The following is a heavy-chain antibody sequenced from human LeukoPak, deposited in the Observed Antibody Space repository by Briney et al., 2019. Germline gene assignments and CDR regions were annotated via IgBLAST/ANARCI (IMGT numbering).Heavy chain of an antibody. CDR3: ATTKQARRYFDY. Sequence: GGSLRLSCAGSGFTLSSNPLSWVRQTPGKGLEWVSAINPSGGNTYYADSVRGRFTISRDNSKNTLYLQMNTLRAEDTAVYYCATTKQARRYFDYWGQGTLVTVSS. D-gene: IGHD1-1*01. J-gene: IGHJ4*02. CDR2: INPSGGNT. CDR1: GFTLSSNP. V-gene: IGHV3-23*01.